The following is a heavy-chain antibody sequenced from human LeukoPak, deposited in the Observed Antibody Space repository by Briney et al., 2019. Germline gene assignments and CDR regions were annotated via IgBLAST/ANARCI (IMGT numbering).Heavy chain of an antibody. Sequence: SETLSLTCTVSGGSISSSSYYWGWIRQPPGKGLEWIGSIYYSGSTYYNPSLKSRVTISVDTSKNQFSLKRSSVTAADTAVYYCARSPLVGPTVVYYFDYWGQGTLVTVSS. CDR1: GGSISSSSYY. V-gene: IGHV4-39*01. CDR2: IYYSGST. D-gene: IGHD1-26*01. CDR3: ARSPLVGPTVVYYFDY. J-gene: IGHJ4*02.